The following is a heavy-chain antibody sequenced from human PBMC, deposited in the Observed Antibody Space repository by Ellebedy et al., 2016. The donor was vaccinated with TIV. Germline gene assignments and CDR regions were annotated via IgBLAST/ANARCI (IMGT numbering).Heavy chain of an antibody. D-gene: IGHD1-14*01. CDR1: GFTFSSYS. J-gene: IGHJ3*02. V-gene: IGHV3-48*02. CDR2: ISSSSNTI. CDR3: ARDRTGGI. Sequence: GESLKISXAASGFTFSSYSMNWVRQAPGKGLEWVSYISSSSNTIYYADSVKGRFTISRDNAKNSLYLQMNSLRDEDTAVYYCARDRTGGIWGQGTMVTVSS.